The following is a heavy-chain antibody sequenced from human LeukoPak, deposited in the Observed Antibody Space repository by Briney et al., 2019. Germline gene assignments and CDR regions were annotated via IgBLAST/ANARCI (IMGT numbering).Heavy chain of an antibody. J-gene: IGHJ4*02. D-gene: IGHD6-6*01. V-gene: IGHV3-15*01. CDR1: GFTFRDAY. CDR2: IKTKSDRGTT. CDR3: TTGHYSTSGDY. Sequence: GGSLRLSCAASGFTFRDAYMSWVRQAPGKGLEWVGRIKTKSDRGTTDYAAPVKGRFTITRDDSKSTLYLQMDSLKTDDTAMYYCTTGHYSTSGDYWGQGTLVTVSS.